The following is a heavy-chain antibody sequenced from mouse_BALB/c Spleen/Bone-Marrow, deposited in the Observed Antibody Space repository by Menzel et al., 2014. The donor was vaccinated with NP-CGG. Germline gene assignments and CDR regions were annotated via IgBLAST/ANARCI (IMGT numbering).Heavy chain of an antibody. Sequence: EVKLVESGGGLVQPGGSLKLSCAASGFTFSSYTMSWVRQTPEKRLEWVAYISNGGGSTYHPGTVKGRFTISRDNAKNTLYLQMSSLKSEDTAMYYCARQIYFPYFDYWGQGTTLTVSS. J-gene: IGHJ2*01. D-gene: IGHD2-1*01. V-gene: IGHV5-12-2*01. CDR2: ISNGGGST. CDR1: GFTFSSYT. CDR3: ARQIYFPYFDY.